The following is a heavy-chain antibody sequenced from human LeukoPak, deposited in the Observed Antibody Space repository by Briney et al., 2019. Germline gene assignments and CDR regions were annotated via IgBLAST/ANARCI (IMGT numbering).Heavy chain of an antibody. CDR2: IYSGGST. Sequence: GGSLRLSCAASGFTVSSNYMSWVRQAPGKGLEWVSVIYSGGSTYYADSVKGRFTISRDNSKNTLYLQMNSLRAEATAVYYCARAAARVDFDYWGQGTLVTVSS. D-gene: IGHD6-13*01. V-gene: IGHV3-66*01. CDR1: GFTVSSNY. CDR3: ARAAARVDFDY. J-gene: IGHJ4*02.